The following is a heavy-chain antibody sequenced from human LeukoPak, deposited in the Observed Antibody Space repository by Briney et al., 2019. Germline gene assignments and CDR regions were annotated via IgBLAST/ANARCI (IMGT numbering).Heavy chain of an antibody. CDR2: ISAYNGNT. J-gene: IGHJ4*02. D-gene: IGHD4-11*01. V-gene: IGHV1-18*01. Sequence: ASVKVSCKASGYTSTSYGISWVRQAPGQGLEWMGWISAYNGNTNYAQKLQGRVTMTTDTSTSTAYMELRSLRSDDTAVYYCARDLREYSNYVWSLPDYWGQGTLVTVSS. CDR1: GYTSTSYG. CDR3: ARDLREYSNYVWSLPDY.